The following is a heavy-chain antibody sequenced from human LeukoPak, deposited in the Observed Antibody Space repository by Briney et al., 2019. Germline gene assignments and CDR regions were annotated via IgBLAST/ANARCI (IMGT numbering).Heavy chain of an antibody. CDR1: GYTFTSYG. CDR2: ISAYNGDT. J-gene: IGHJ4*02. V-gene: IGHV1-18*01. CDR3: ARGDRGYINSPLDY. D-gene: IGHD1-1*01. Sequence: ASVKVSCKASGYTFTSYGISWVRQAPGQGLEWMGWISAYNGDTNYAQKLQGRLTMTTDTSTSTAYMELRSLRSDDTAVYYCARGDRGYINSPLDYWGQGTLVTVSS.